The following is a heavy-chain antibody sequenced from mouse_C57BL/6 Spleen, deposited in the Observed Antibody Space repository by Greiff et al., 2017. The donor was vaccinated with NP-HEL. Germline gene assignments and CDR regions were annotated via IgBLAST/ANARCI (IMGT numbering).Heavy chain of an antibody. D-gene: IGHD2-4*01. CDR2: IYPGRGST. Sequence: VQLQQPGAELVKPGASVKMSCKASGYTFTSYWITWVKQRPGQGLEWIGDIYPGRGSTNYNEKFKSKATRTVDTSSSTAYMQLSSLTSEDSAVYYCARSGDYDEDAMDYWGQGTSVTVSS. CDR1: GYTFTSYW. CDR3: ARSGDYDEDAMDY. J-gene: IGHJ4*01. V-gene: IGHV1-55*01.